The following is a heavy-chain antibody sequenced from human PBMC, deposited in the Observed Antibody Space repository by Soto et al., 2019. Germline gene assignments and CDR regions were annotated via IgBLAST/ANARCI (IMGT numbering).Heavy chain of an antibody. CDR2: ISSSGSTI. CDR3: ARETNGFMGAIAPAGYYYYGMDV. Sequence: QVQLVESGGGLVKPGGSLRLSCAASGFTFSDYYMSWIRQAPGKGLEWVSYISSSGSTIYYADSVKGRFTISRDNAKNSLYLQMNSLRAEDTAVYYCARETNGFMGAIAPAGYYYYGMDVWGQVTTVTVSS. V-gene: IGHV3-11*01. CDR1: GFTFSDYY. D-gene: IGHD1-26*01. J-gene: IGHJ6*02.